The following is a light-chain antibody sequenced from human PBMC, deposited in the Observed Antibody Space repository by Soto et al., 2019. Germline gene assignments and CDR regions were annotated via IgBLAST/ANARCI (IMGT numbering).Light chain of an antibody. CDR1: SSDVGVYDY. Sequence: QSALTQPASVSGSPGQSITISGTGGSSDVGVYDYVSWYQQHPDKAPKLVIFDVSNRPSGVPTRFSGSKSGNTASLTISDLQPEDEADYYCSSYTISSTVVFGGGTKLTVL. J-gene: IGLJ2*01. V-gene: IGLV2-14*03. CDR2: DVS. CDR3: SSYTISSTVV.